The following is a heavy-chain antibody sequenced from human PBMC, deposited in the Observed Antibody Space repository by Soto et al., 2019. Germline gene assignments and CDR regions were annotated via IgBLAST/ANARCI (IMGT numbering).Heavy chain of an antibody. V-gene: IGHV3-64D*08. D-gene: IGHD6-13*01. Sequence: GGSLRLSCSASGFTFSSYAMHWVRQAPGKGLEYVSAISSNGGSTYYADSVKGRFTISRDNSKNTLYLQMSSLRAEDTDVYYCVKVGYSSSWYFLDYWGQGTLVTVSS. J-gene: IGHJ4*02. CDR3: VKVGYSSSWYFLDY. CDR2: ISSNGGST. CDR1: GFTFSSYA.